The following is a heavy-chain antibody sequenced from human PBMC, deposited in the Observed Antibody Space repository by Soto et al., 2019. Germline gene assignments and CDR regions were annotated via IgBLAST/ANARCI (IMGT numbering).Heavy chain of an antibody. CDR2: INDSGST. CDR1: GGSFSGYY. J-gene: IGHJ6*02. CDR3: ARERFLEWFPSLYYYGMDV. D-gene: IGHD3-3*01. Sequence: QVQLQQWGAGLLKPLETLSLTCAVYGGSFSGYYWSWIRQPPGKGLEWIGVINDSGSTNYNPSLKSRVTISVDTSKNQFSLKLSSVTAADTAVYYCARERFLEWFPSLYYYGMDVWGQGTTVTVSS. V-gene: IGHV4-34*01.